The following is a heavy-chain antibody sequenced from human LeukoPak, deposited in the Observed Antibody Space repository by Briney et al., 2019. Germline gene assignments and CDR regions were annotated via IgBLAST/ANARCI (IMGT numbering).Heavy chain of an antibody. D-gene: IGHD1-26*01. CDR2: ISGSGGST. CDR1: GFTFSSYG. CDR3: AKGGARLHSYYFDY. Sequence: GGSLRLSCAASGFTFSSYGMSWVRQAPGKGLEWVSAISGSGGSTYYADSVKGRFTISRDNSKNTLYLQMNSLRAEDTAVFYCAKGGARLHSYYFDYWGQGTLVTVSS. J-gene: IGHJ4*02. V-gene: IGHV3-23*01.